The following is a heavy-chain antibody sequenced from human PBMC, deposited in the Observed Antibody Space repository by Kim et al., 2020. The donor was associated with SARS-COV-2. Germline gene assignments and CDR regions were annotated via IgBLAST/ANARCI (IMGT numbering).Heavy chain of an antibody. Sequence: GGSLRLSCAASGFTFSSYAMSWVRQAPGKGLEWVSAISGSGGSTYYADSVKGRFTISRDNSKNTLYLQMNSLRAEDTAVYYCASHTYYYGSGRPDVWGQGTTVTVSS. CDR1: GFTFSSYA. D-gene: IGHD3-10*01. CDR3: ASHTYYYGSGRPDV. CDR2: ISGSGGST. J-gene: IGHJ6*02. V-gene: IGHV3-23*01.